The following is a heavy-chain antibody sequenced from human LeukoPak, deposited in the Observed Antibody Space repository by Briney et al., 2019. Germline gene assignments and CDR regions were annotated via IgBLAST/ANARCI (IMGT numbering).Heavy chain of an antibody. CDR1: GYTFTSYD. V-gene: IGHV1-8*01. D-gene: IGHD6-13*01. Sequence: ASVKVSCKASGYTFTSYDINWVRQATGQGLEWMGWMNPNSGNTRYAQKFQGRVTMAGNTSINTAYMELSSLTSEDTAVYYCARAGIAATGLDYWGQGILVTVSS. CDR2: MNPNSGNT. CDR3: ARAGIAATGLDY. J-gene: IGHJ4*02.